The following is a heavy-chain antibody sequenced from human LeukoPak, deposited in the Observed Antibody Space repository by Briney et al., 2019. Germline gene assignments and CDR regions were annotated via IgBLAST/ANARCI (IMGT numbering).Heavy chain of an antibody. J-gene: IGHJ5*02. CDR2: IYYSGST. CDR3: ARVPGSGSYDWFGP. CDR1: GGSISSYY. D-gene: IGHD3-10*01. Sequence: SETLSLTCTVSGGSISSYYWSWIRQPPGKGLEWIGYIYYSGSTNYNPSLKSRVTMSVDTSKNQFSLKLNSVTAADTAVYYCARVPGSGSYDWFGPWGQGTLVTVSS. V-gene: IGHV4-59*12.